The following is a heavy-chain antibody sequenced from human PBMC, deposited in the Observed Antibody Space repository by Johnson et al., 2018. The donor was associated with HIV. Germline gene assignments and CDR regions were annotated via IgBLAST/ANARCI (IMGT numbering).Heavy chain of an antibody. Sequence: VQLVESGGGLVQPGGSLRLSCAAPGFTFSSYWMSWVRQAPGKGLEWVANMNQDGSEKYYVDSVKGRFTISRDNAKNTLYLQMNSLRAEDTAVYYCAREPGYGSGSYRGNAFDIWGQGTMVTVSS. CDR3: AREPGYGSGSYRGNAFDI. CDR1: GFTFSSYW. V-gene: IGHV3-7*01. J-gene: IGHJ3*02. CDR2: MNQDGSEK. D-gene: IGHD3-10*01.